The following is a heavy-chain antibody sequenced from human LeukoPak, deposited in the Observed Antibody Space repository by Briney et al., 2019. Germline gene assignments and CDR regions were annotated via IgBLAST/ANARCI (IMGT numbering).Heavy chain of an antibody. CDR2: IIPILGIA. Sequence: SVKVSCKASGGTFSSYAISWVRQAPGQGLEWMGRIIPILGIANYAQKFQGRVTITADKSTSTAYMELSSLRSEDTAVYYCASVRDDYYYYGMDVWAQGTTVTVSS. J-gene: IGHJ6*02. V-gene: IGHV1-69*04. CDR3: ASVRDDYYYYGMDV. D-gene: IGHD5-24*01. CDR1: GGTFSSYA.